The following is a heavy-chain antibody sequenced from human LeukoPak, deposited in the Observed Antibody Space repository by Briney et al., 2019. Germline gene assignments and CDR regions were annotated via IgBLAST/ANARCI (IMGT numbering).Heavy chain of an antibody. Sequence: PGGSLRLSCAASGFTFSSYDMHWVRQAPGKGLEWVAVISYDGNDKHYADSVKGRFTISRDNSKNTPYLQMNSLRVEDTAVYYCAKDQYDYVRGEFDYWGQGTLVTVPS. D-gene: IGHD3-16*01. V-gene: IGHV3-30*18. CDR2: ISYDGNDK. CDR1: GFTFSSYD. CDR3: AKDQYDYVRGEFDY. J-gene: IGHJ4*02.